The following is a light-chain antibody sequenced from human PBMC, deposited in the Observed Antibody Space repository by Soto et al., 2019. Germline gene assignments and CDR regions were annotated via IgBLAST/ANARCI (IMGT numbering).Light chain of an antibody. Sequence: EIVLTQSPGILSLSPGERATLSCRASQSVGSSFFGWFQQKPGQAPRLLIYGASSRATGIPDRFSGSGSGTDFTLTISRLEPEDFAVYYCHQYGSSPLTFGGGTKVEIK. CDR2: GAS. V-gene: IGKV3-20*01. CDR3: HQYGSSPLT. J-gene: IGKJ4*01. CDR1: QSVGSSF.